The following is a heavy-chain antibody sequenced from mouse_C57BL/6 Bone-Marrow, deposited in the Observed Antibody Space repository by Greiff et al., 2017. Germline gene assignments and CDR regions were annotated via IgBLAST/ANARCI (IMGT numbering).Heavy chain of an antibody. CDR3: ALITTVVATRYYAIDD. D-gene: IGHD1-1*01. J-gene: IGHJ4*01. Sequence: VQLQQSVAELVRPGASVKLPCTASGFNIKNTYMHWVKQRPEQGLEWIGRIDPANGNTKYAPKFPGKATITADTSSNTAYLQLSSLTSEDTAIYYCALITTVVATRYYAIDDWGQGTSVTVSS. CDR2: IDPANGNT. CDR1: GFNIKNTY. V-gene: IGHV14-3*01.